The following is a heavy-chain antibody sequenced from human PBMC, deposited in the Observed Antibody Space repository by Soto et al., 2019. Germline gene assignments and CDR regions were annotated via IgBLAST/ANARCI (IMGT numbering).Heavy chain of an antibody. D-gene: IGHD3-3*01. V-gene: IGHV4-39*01. CDR2: IYSSGST. Sequence: SETLSLICTVSGGSISSSSYYWGWIRQPPGKGLEWIGTIYSSGSTYYNPSPKSRVTISVDTSKNQFSLKLTSVTAADTAVYYCARLLAIFGVVIRMDVWGQGTTVTVSS. J-gene: IGHJ6*02. CDR3: ARLLAIFGVVIRMDV. CDR1: GGSISSSSYY.